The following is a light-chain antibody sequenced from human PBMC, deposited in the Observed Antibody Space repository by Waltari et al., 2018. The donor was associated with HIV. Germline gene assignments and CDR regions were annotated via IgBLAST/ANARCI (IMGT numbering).Light chain of an antibody. CDR1: QGIITW. CDR3: QQTNSFPFT. J-gene: IGKJ5*01. V-gene: IGKV1-12*01. CDR2: GAS. Sequence: DIQMTQSPSSVSAYVGDRVTLTCRATQGIITWIAWYQQKPGKAPKLLIAGASNLEPGVPSRFSGSGSGTSFSLTITSLQADDFAIYYCQQTNSFPFTFGQGTRLEIK.